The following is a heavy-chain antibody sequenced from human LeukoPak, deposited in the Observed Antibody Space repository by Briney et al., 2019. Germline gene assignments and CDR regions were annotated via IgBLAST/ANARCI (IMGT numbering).Heavy chain of an antibody. CDR1: GFTFSYHW. V-gene: IGHV3-30*18. CDR3: AKGPYYYDSSGYYFDY. D-gene: IGHD3-22*01. CDR2: ISYDGSNK. J-gene: IGHJ4*02. Sequence: PGGSLRLSCAASGFTFSYHWMTWVRQAPGKGLEWVAVISYDGSNKYYADSVKGRFTISRDNSKNTLYLQMNSLRAEDTAVYYCAKGPYYYDSSGYYFDYWGQGTLVTVSS.